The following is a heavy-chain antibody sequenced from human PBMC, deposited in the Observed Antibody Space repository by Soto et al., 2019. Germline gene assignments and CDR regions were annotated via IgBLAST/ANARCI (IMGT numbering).Heavy chain of an antibody. CDR1: GYTFTSYD. J-gene: IGHJ4*02. V-gene: IGHV1-8*01. CDR2: MNPNSGNT. D-gene: IGHD1-26*01. CDR3: AREKGGGSYLDY. Sequence: QVQLVQSGAEVKKPGASVKVSCKTSGYTFTSYDINWVRQATGQGLEWMGWMNPNSGNTGYAQKXXGXXTMTRNTSISTAYMELSSLRSEDTAVYYCAREKGGGSYLDYWGQGTLVTVSS.